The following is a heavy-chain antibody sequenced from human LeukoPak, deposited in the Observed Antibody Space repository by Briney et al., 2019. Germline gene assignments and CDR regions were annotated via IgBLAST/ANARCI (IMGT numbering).Heavy chain of an antibody. CDR1: GFTFSSYS. D-gene: IGHD6-13*01. Sequence: PGGSLRLSCAASGFTFSSYSMNWVRQAPGKGLEWVSSISSSSSYIYYADSVKGRFTISRDNAMNSLYLQMNSLRAEDTALHYRAKDDSISLYYFDYWGQGTLVTVSS. CDR3: AKDDSISLYYFDY. J-gene: IGHJ4*02. CDR2: ISSSSSYI. V-gene: IGHV3-21*04.